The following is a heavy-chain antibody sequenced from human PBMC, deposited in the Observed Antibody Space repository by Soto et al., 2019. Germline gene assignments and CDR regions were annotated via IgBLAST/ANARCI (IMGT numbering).Heavy chain of an antibody. D-gene: IGHD3-22*01. CDR3: ATRSGYYDSSGYYPFDY. CDR1: GFTFSSYG. Sequence: GGSLRLSCAASGFTFSSYGMHWVRQAPGKGLEWVAVISYDGSNKYYADSVKGRFTISRDNSKNTLYLQMNSLRAEDTAVYYCATRSGYYDSSGYYPFDYWGQGNLVTVSS. CDR2: ISYDGSNK. J-gene: IGHJ4*02. V-gene: IGHV3-30*03.